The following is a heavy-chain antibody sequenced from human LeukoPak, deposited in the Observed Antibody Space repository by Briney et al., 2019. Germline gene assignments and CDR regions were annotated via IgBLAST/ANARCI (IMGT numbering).Heavy chain of an antibody. CDR2: ISSSGSTI. CDR3: ARDSPDYGGNPGEFYY. D-gene: IGHD4-23*01. J-gene: IGHJ4*02. CDR1: GFTFSDYY. V-gene: IGHV3-11*01. Sequence: GGSLRLSCEASGFTFSDYYMSWIRQAPGKGLEWVSYISSSGSTIYYADSVKGRFTISRDNAKNSLYLQMNSLRAEDTAVYYCARDSPDYGGNPGEFYYWGQGTLVTVSS.